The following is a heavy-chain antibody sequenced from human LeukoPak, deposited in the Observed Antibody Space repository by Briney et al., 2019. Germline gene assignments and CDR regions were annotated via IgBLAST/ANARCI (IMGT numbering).Heavy chain of an antibody. CDR2: IYPGDSDT. Sequence: GESLKISCKGSGYSFTSYWIGWVRQMPGKGLEWMGIIYPGDSDTRYSPSFQGQVTISADKSISTAYLQWSSLKASDTAMYYCARRQPLLTAHDAFDIWGQGTMVTVSS. CDR1: GYSFTSYW. CDR3: ARRQPLLTAHDAFDI. V-gene: IGHV5-51*01. J-gene: IGHJ3*02. D-gene: IGHD7-27*01.